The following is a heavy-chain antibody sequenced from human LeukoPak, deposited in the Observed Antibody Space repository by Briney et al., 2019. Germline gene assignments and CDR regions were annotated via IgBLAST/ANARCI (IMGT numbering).Heavy chain of an antibody. D-gene: IGHD2-15*01. J-gene: IGHJ4*02. CDR3: ARDYCNGGSCYYFDY. CDR2: IKQDGSEK. V-gene: IGHV3-7*03. CDR1: GFTFSNAW. Sequence: GGSLRLSCAASGFTFSNAWMSWVRQAPGKGLEWVANIKQDGSEKYYVDSVKGRFTISRDNAKNSLYLQMNSLRAEDTAVYYCARDYCNGGSCYYFDYWGQGTLVTVSS.